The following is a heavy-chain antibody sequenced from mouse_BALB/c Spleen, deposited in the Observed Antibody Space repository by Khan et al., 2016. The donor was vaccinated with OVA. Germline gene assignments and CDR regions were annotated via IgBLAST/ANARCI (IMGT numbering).Heavy chain of an antibody. V-gene: IGHV9-2-1*01. CDR3: TRLDGYGGS. D-gene: IGHD2-2*01. CDR2: INTETVEP. J-gene: IGHJ2*01. Sequence: LVESGPELKKPGETVKISCKASGYTFTDYSMHWVKQTLGKGLMWLGWINTETVEPAYADDFKGRFAFSLETSANTAYLQFNNLKNEDTATYVCTRLDGYGGSWGQSNTLTVSS. CDR1: GYTFTDYS.